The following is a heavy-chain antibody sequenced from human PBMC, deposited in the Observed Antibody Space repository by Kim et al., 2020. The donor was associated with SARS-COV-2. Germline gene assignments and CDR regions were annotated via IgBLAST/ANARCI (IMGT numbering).Heavy chain of an antibody. D-gene: IGHD3-16*01. V-gene: IGHV3-48*02. J-gene: IGHJ6*02. CDR1: GFSFSGYD. CDR2: IRNSGSTI. CDR3: ARVGLLGAYNMDV. Sequence: GGSLRLSCVVSGFSFSGYDMNWVRQAPGKGLEWVSYIRNSGSTIWYADSVKGRFTISRDNAKNSLYLQMNSLSDEDTAVYYCARVGLLGAYNMDVWGQGPRSPSP.